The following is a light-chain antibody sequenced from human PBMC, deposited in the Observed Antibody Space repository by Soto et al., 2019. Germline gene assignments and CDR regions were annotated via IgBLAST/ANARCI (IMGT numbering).Light chain of an antibody. CDR3: QHFNSWPLL. V-gene: IGKV3-15*01. CDR1: QNVNNR. Sequence: EIVMTQFPAMLSVSPGERATLSCRASQNVNNRLAWYQQKAGQPPRLLIYGASTRATGIPARFSGSGSGTEFTLTISSLQSEDSAVYYCQHFNSWPLLFGQGTKVEIK. CDR2: GAS. J-gene: IGKJ1*01.